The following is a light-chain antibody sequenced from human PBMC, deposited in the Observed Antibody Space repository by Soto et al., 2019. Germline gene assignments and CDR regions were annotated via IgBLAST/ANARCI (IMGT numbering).Light chain of an antibody. CDR3: SSYTSSSTPWV. CDR1: SSDVGGYNY. Sequence: QSALTQPASVSGSPGQSITISCTGTSSDVGGYNYVSWYQQHPGKAPKLMIYEVSNRPSGVSNLFSGSKSGNTASLTISGLQAEDEAEYYCSSYTSSSTPWVFGGGTKLTVL. CDR2: EVS. V-gene: IGLV2-14*01. J-gene: IGLJ3*02.